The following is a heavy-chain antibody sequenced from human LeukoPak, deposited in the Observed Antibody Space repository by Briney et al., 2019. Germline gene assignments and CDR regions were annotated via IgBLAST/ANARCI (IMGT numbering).Heavy chain of an antibody. CDR1: GCTSSSYA. J-gene: IGHJ4*02. V-gene: IGHV1-69*01. Sequence: SVKVSCKASGCTSSSYAINWVRQAPGQGLEWVGGIIPIFGTPTYAQKFQGRVTITADESTSTAYMELSSLRSEETAVYYCARGDLDGASSWYGSFWGQGTLVAVSS. CDR2: IIPIFGTP. CDR3: ARGDLDGASSWYGSF. D-gene: IGHD6-13*01.